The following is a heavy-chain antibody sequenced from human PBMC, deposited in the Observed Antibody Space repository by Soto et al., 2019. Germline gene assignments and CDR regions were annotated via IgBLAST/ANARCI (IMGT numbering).Heavy chain of an antibody. D-gene: IGHD3-10*01. J-gene: IGHJ6*02. CDR1: GGSISGYY. CDR2: LYTMGST. Sequence: QVQLQESGPGLVKSSETLSLTCTVSGGSISGYYWSWIRQPAGKGLEWIGRLYTMGSTNYNPSLQSRVTMSVDTSKNAFSMKVSSETATDTAGYSCARVRDYGLGTNRHYYGMDVWGQGTTVTVSS. CDR3: ARVRDYGLGTNRHYYGMDV. V-gene: IGHV4-4*07.